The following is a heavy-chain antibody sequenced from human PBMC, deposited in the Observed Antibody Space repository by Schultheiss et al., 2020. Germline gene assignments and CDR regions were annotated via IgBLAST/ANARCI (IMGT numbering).Heavy chain of an antibody. J-gene: IGHJ6*03. Sequence: ESLKISCTVSGGSISSYYWSWIRQPPGKGLEWIGYIYYSGSTNYNPSLKSRVTISVDTSKNQFSLKLSSVTAADTAVYYCARSLPRWYMDVWGKGTTVTVSS. CDR3: ARSLPRWYMDV. CDR2: IYYSGST. CDR1: GGSISSYY. D-gene: IGHD4-23*01. V-gene: IGHV4-59*08.